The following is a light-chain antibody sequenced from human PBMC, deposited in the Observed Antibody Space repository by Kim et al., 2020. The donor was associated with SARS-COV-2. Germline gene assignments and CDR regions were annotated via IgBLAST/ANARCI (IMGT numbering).Light chain of an antibody. V-gene: IGKV3-15*01. J-gene: IGKJ1*01. CDR3: QQYHNWWT. Sequence: SVSPGERATPSCRASQSVSSNLAWYQQKPGQAPRLLIYGASTRATGIPARFSGSGSGTEFTLTISSLQSEDFAVYYCQQYHNWWTFGQGTKVDIK. CDR1: QSVSSN. CDR2: GAS.